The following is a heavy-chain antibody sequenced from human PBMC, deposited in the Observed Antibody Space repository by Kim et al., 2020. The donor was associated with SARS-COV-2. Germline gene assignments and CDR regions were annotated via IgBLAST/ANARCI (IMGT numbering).Heavy chain of an antibody. Sequence: ASVKVSCKASGYTFTSYAMNWVRQAPGQGLEWRGWINTNTGNPTYAQGFTGRFVFSLDTSVSTAYLQISSLKAEDTAVYYCARTTRYSSGWYRSWGDHPMEFESWGKRTLVTVSS. CDR1: GYTFTSYA. D-gene: IGHD6-19*01. J-gene: IGHJ4*02. V-gene: IGHV7-4-1*02. CDR2: INTNTGNP. CDR3: ARTTRYSSGWYRSWGDHPMEFES.